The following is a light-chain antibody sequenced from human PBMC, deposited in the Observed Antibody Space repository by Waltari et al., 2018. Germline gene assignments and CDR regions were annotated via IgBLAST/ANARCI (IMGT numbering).Light chain of an antibody. CDR2: AAY. Sequence: DIQMTQSPSSLSASVGDRVTITCRASQSISSYLNWYQQKPGKAPKLLIYAAYSLLSGVTSRFSGSVSGKDFTLTISSLQPEDFATYYCQQSYSTPPNTFGQGTKLEIK. J-gene: IGKJ2*01. CDR1: QSISSY. V-gene: IGKV1-39*01. CDR3: QQSYSTPPNT.